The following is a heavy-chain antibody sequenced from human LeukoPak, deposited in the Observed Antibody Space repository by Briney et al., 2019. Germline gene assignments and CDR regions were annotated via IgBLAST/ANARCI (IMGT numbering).Heavy chain of an antibody. CDR2: ITMSGVSR. V-gene: IGHV3-23*01. Sequence: PGGSLRLSCVVSGMTFNTHAMTWVRQAPGKGPDWVSSITMSGVSRYYADSVKGRFTISRDNSNNTLYLQMNSLRAEDTAVYYCAARNWNFDYWGQGTLVTVSS. CDR1: GMTFNTHA. J-gene: IGHJ4*02. D-gene: IGHD1-1*01. CDR3: AARNWNFDY.